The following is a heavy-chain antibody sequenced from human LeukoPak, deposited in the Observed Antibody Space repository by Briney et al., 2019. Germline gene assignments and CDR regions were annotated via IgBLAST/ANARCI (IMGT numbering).Heavy chain of an antibody. CDR3: ARDNSAAAGEFDY. J-gene: IGHJ4*02. D-gene: IGHD6-13*01. CDR1: GFTFRTFN. V-gene: IGHV3-48*04. CDR2: ISSSSSTI. Sequence: GGSLRLSCTASGFTFRTFNMHWVRQAPGKGLEWVSYISSSSSTIYYADSVKGRFTISRDNAKNSLYLQMNSLRAEDTAVYYCARDNSAAAGEFDYWGQGTLVTVSS.